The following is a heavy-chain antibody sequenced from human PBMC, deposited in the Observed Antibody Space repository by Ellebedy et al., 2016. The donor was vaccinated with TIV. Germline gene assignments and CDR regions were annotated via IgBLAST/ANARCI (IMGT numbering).Heavy chain of an antibody. V-gene: IGHV3-43*02. CDR1: GFTFDDYA. CDR2: ISGDGGST. CDR3: AKDTYPSEDKGLDY. J-gene: IGHJ4*02. D-gene: IGHD2-2*01. Sequence: GESLKISCAASGFTFDDYAMHWVRQAPGKGLAWVSLISGDGGSTVYADSVKGRFTISRDNTKNSLYLQMHSLRTDDTALYYCAKDTYPSEDKGLDYWGQGTLVTVSS.